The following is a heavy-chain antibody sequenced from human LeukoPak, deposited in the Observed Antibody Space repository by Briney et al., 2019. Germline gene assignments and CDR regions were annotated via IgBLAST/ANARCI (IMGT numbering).Heavy chain of an antibody. CDR2: IYYTGTT. CDR3: ARWDYYTRGYFDY. CDR1: GGSLSNYY. D-gene: IGHD2-8*02. Sequence: SETLSLTCSVSGGSLSNYYWSWIRQPPGQGLEWIGYIYYTGTTHYNPSLKSRVTISLDTSKNQFFLRLTSVTAADSAMYYCARWDYYTRGYFDYWGQGTLVTVSS. V-gene: IGHV4-59*01. J-gene: IGHJ4*02.